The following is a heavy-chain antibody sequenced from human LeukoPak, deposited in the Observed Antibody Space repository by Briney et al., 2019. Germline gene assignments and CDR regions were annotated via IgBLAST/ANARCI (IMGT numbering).Heavy chain of an antibody. J-gene: IGHJ4*02. CDR3: ARFVVVVAATDY. CDR2: IRYDGSNK. Sequence: PGGSLRLSCAASGFTLSSYGMHWVRQAPGKGLEWVAFIRYDGSNKYYADSVKGRFTISRDNSKNTLYLQMNSLRAEDTAVYYCARFVVVVAATDYWGQGTLVTVSS. CDR1: GFTLSSYG. D-gene: IGHD2-15*01. V-gene: IGHV3-30*02.